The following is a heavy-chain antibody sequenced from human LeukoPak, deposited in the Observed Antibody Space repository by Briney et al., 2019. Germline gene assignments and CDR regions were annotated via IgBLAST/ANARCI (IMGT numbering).Heavy chain of an antibody. D-gene: IGHD1-26*01. CDR3: VRSMSGRNDF. V-gene: IGHV3-7*02. J-gene: IGHJ4*02. CDR1: GFTFSSFW. Sequence: GGSLRLSCAASGFTFSSFWMIWVRQAPGKGLEWVANINQDGSEKYYVDSVKGRFTISRDNAKNTLYLQMNSLSAEDTAVYYCVRSMSGRNDFWGQGTLVTVSS. CDR2: INQDGSEK.